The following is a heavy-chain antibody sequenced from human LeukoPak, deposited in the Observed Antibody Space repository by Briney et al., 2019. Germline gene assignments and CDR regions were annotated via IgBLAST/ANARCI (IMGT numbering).Heavy chain of an antibody. CDR2: ISAYNGNT. CDR3: ARVDSSGWNFDY. J-gene: IGHJ4*02. Sequence: ASVKVSCKASGYTFTSDGISGVRQAPGQGLEWMGWISAYNGNTNYAQKLQGRVTMTTDTSTSTAYMELRSLRSDDTAVYYCARVDSSGWNFDYWGQGTLVTVSS. CDR1: GYTFTSDG. D-gene: IGHD6-19*01. V-gene: IGHV1-18*01.